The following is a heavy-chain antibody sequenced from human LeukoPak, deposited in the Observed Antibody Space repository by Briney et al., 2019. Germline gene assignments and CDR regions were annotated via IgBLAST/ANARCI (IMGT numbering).Heavy chain of an antibody. D-gene: IGHD4/OR15-4a*01. J-gene: IGHJ4*02. CDR3: ARRAGAYSHPYDY. CDR2: ISGSGGTT. V-gene: IGHV3-23*01. Sequence: GGSLRLSCAASGFTFSSYGMSWVRQAPGKGLEWVSLISGSGGTTYYADSVKGRFTVSRDNSKNTLYLQMNSLRAEDTAVYYCARRAGAYSHPYDYWGQGTLVTVS. CDR1: GFTFSSYG.